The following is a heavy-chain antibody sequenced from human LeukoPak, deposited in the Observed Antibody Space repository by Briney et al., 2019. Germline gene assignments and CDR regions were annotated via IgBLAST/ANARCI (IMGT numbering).Heavy chain of an antibody. D-gene: IGHD3-10*01. V-gene: IGHV3-20*04. Sequence: GGSLRLSCAASGFTFDDYGMSWVRQAPGKGLEWVSGINWNGGSTGYADSVKGRFTISRDNAKNSLYLQMNSLRAEDTAVYYCAQRGRFGELIGYWGQGTLVTVSS. CDR3: AQRGRFGELIGY. CDR1: GFTFDDYG. CDR2: INWNGGST. J-gene: IGHJ4*02.